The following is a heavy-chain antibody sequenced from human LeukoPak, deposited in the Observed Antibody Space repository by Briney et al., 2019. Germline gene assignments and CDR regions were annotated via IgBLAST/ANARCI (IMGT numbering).Heavy chain of an antibody. Sequence: GGSLRLSCAASGFTFSSYAMHWVRQAPGKGLEWVAVISYDGSNKYYADSVKGRFTISRDNSKNTLYLQMNSLRAEDTAVYYCAKDPLSVGVVVVPAAISLPDYWGQGTLVTVSS. D-gene: IGHD2-2*01. CDR2: ISYDGSNK. J-gene: IGHJ4*02. V-gene: IGHV3-30*04. CDR1: GFTFSSYA. CDR3: AKDPLSVGVVVVPAAISLPDY.